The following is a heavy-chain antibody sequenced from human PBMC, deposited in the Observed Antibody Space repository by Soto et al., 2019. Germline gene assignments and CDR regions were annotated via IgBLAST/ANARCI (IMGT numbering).Heavy chain of an antibody. J-gene: IGHJ5*02. CDR1: GDSVSSNSVA. CDR2: TYYRSKWYN. Sequence: SQTLSLTCAISGDSVSSNSVAWNWIRQSPSRGLEWLGRTYYRSKWYNDYAVSVKSRITINPDTSKNQFSLQLNSVTPEDTAAYYCARGSGGSCPRRFDPWGQGTLVTVSS. D-gene: IGHD2-15*01. CDR3: ARGSGGSCPRRFDP. V-gene: IGHV6-1*01.